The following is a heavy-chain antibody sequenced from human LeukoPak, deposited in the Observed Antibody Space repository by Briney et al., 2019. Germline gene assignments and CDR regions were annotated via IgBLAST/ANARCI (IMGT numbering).Heavy chain of an antibody. J-gene: IGHJ4*02. Sequence: GASLRLSCAASGFTFRNYAKSWVRQAPGKGLEWVSAVSGRDDSTYYADSVKGRFTISRDNSKNTLYLQMNSLRAEDTAVYYCAKWGDYDILTGYYDSDYWGQGTLVTVSS. V-gene: IGHV3-23*01. CDR1: GFTFRNYA. CDR3: AKWGDYDILTGYYDSDY. CDR2: VSGRDDST. D-gene: IGHD3-9*01.